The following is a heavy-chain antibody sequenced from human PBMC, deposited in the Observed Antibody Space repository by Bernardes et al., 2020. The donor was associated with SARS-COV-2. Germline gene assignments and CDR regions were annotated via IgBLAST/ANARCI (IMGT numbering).Heavy chain of an antibody. Sequence: SVKVSCKASGCTFTSSAMQWVRQARGQRLEWIGCIVVGSGNTHYAQKFQERVTITRDMSTSTAYMELSNLRSDDTAGYYCAAGGGMDVWGQGTTVTCSS. CDR2: IVVGSGNT. CDR1: GCTFTSSA. J-gene: IGHJ6*02. V-gene: IGHV1-58*02. D-gene: IGHD3-16*01. CDR3: AAGGGMDV.